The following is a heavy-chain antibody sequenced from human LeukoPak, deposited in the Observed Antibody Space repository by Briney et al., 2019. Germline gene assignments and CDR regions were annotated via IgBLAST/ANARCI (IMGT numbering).Heavy chain of an antibody. CDR3: AKGNYYYMDV. J-gene: IGHJ6*03. CDR1: GFTFDEYT. CDR2: ISWGGGST. Sequence: PGGSLRLSCAASGFTFDEYTMHWVRQAPGKCLEWVSLISWGGGSTYYADSVKGRFTISRDNSKNSLYLQMNSLRTEDTALYYCAKGNYYYMDVWGKGTTVTVSS. V-gene: IGHV3-43*01.